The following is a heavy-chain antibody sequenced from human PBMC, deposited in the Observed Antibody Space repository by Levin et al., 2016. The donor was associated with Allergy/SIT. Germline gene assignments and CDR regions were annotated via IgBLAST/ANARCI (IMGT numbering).Heavy chain of an antibody. CDR2: IFSNDQK. D-gene: IGHD3-10*01. J-gene: IGHJ6*02. CDR3: ARINAVSYSYAMDV. CDR1: GFSLSTAKMG. V-gene: IGHV2-26*01. Sequence: SGPTLVKPTETLTLTCSVSGFSLSTAKMGVSWIRQPPGKALEWLAHIFSNDQKAYKTSLKSRLAISKDTSKSQVVLTLTNLDPVDTATYYCARINAVSYSYAMDVWGRGTTVTVSS.